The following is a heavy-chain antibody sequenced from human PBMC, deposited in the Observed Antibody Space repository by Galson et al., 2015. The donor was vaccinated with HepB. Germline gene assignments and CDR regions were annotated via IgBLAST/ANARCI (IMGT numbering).Heavy chain of an antibody. Sequence: ALILAGAAAGFSCGSEAMDGVRQAPDEGLECVAATSYDGETKYYADSVRGRFTISRDNSKNTLYLQMNSLRVEDTALYYCAKDWGLGVWGQGTTVTVSS. J-gene: IGHJ6*02. CDR2: TSYDGETK. CDR1: GFSCGSEA. V-gene: IGHV3-30-3*02. D-gene: IGHD3-16*01. CDR3: AKDWGLGV.